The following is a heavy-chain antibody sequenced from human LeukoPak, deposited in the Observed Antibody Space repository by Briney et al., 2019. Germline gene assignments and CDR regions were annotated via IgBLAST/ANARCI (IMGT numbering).Heavy chain of an antibody. CDR1: GFTFSSYW. J-gene: IGHJ4*02. D-gene: IGHD1-26*01. CDR3: ARGYSGTFYAEYYFDY. V-gene: IGHV3-74*01. Sequence: GGSLKLSCAASGFTFSSYWMHWVRQAPGKGLVWVSRINSDGSSTSYADSVKGRFTISRDNAKNTLYLQMNSLRAEDTAVYYCARGYSGTFYAEYYFDYWGQGTLVTVSS. CDR2: INSDGSST.